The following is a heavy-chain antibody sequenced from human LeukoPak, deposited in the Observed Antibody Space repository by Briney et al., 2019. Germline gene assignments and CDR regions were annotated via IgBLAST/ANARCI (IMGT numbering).Heavy chain of an antibody. CDR3: ASNNWNDDQGAFDI. D-gene: IGHD1-1*01. CDR1: GYTFTSYA. CDR2: INAGNGNT. V-gene: IGHV1-3*01. J-gene: IGHJ3*02. Sequence: ASVKVSCKASGYTFTSYAMHWVRQAPGQRLEWMGWINAGNGNTKYSQKFQGRVTITTDESTSTAYMELSSLRSEDTAVYYCASNNWNDDQGAFDIWGQGTMVTVSS.